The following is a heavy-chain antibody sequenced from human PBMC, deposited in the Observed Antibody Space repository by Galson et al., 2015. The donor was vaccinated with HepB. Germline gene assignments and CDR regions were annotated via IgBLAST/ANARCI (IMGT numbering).Heavy chain of an antibody. V-gene: IGHV3-48*01. CDR1: GFTFSSYS. Sequence: SLRLSCAASGFTFSSYSMNWVRQAPGKGLEWVSYISSSSSTIYYADSVKGRFTISRDNAKNSLYLQMNSLRAEDTAVYYCEVLGTVTTLGGWGQGTLVTVSS. J-gene: IGHJ4*02. CDR2: ISSSSSTI. CDR3: EVLGTVTTLGG. D-gene: IGHD4-17*01.